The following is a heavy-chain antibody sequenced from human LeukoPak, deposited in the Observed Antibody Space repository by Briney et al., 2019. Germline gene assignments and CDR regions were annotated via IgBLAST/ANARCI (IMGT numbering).Heavy chain of an antibody. Sequence: PGGSLRLSCAASGFTFSSFAMSLVRQGPGKGLEWVSGISANGGGTYYANSVKGRFTISRDNSKNTLHLQMNSLRAEDTAVYYCAKATKAVVVDNFFDYWGQGTLVTVSS. V-gene: IGHV3-23*01. CDR3: AKATKAVVVDNFFDY. D-gene: IGHD2-15*01. J-gene: IGHJ4*02. CDR1: GFTFSSFA. CDR2: ISANGGGT.